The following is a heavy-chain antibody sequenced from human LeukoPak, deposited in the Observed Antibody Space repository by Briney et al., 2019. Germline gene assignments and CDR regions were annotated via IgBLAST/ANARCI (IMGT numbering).Heavy chain of an antibody. J-gene: IGHJ4*02. Sequence: PGRSLRLSCAASGLTFNTYAMHWVRQAPGKGLEWVAVISYDGSKKFYADSVKGRFTISRDNAKNSLFLQMNSLRAEDTAVYYCARMTINGNYPPDYWGQGTLVTVSS. V-gene: IGHV3-30*07. CDR3: ARMTINGNYPPDY. CDR2: ISYDGSKK. D-gene: IGHD5-24*01. CDR1: GLTFNTYA.